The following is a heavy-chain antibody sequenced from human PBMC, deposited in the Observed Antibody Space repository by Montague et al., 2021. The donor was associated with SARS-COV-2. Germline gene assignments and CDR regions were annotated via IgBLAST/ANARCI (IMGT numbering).Heavy chain of an antibody. D-gene: IGHD3-22*01. Sequence: SETLSLTCTVSGGSISSSSYYWGWIRQPPGKGLEWIGSIYYSGSTYYNPSLKSRVSISVDTSKNQFSLKLNSVTAADTAVYYCARGQGEITMIVVVLTAAAHYFDCWGQGTLVTVSP. CDR3: ARGQGEITMIVVVLTAAAHYFDC. CDR1: GGSISSSSYY. CDR2: IYYSGST. V-gene: IGHV4-39*07. J-gene: IGHJ4*02.